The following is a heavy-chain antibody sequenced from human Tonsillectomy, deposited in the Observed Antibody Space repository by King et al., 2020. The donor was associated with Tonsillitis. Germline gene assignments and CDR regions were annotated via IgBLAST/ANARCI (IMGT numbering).Heavy chain of an antibody. CDR2: ISYDGTT. D-gene: IGHD1-14*01. J-gene: IGHJ5*02. V-gene: IGHV4-39*02. Sequence: QMQLQESGPGLVKPSETLSLTCTVSGGSISTRSYYWGWIRQSPGKGLEWIGSISYDGTTYYNPSLNGRATISVHTSKNQVSLEVNSMTAADTAVYYCAREGHRDWFDPWGQGTLVTVSS. CDR3: AREGHRDWFDP. CDR1: GGSISTRSYY.